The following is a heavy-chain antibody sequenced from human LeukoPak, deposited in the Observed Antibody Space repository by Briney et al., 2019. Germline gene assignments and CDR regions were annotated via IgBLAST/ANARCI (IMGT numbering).Heavy chain of an antibody. CDR1: GYTFTSYG. Sequence: GASVKVSCKASGYTFTSYGISWVRQAPGQGLEWMGWISAYNGNTNYAQKLQGRVTMTTDTSTSTAYMELRSLRSDDTALYYCARTPSTSETADGSFDYWGQGTLVTVSS. V-gene: IGHV1-18*01. J-gene: IGHJ4*02. CDR3: ARTPSTSETADGSFDY. D-gene: IGHD2-2*01. CDR2: ISAYNGNT.